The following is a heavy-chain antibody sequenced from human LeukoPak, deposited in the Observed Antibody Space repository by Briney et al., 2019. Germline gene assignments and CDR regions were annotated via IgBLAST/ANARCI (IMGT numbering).Heavy chain of an antibody. CDR1: GCTFTNYG. D-gene: IGHD6-13*01. Sequence: ASVKVSCKTSGCTFTNYGISWVRQAPGLGLEWMGWISAYSGNTNYAQKVQGRVTMTTDTSTSTAYMELRSLRFDDTAVYYCARDQSVRLLQTSSTYFKHVFAIWGQGSMVTVSS. J-gene: IGHJ3*02. V-gene: IGHV1-18*01. CDR3: ARDQSVRLLQTSSTYFKHVFAI. CDR2: ISAYSGNT.